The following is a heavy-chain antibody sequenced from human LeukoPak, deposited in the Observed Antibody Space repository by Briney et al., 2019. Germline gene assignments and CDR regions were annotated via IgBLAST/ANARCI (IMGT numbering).Heavy chain of an antibody. CDR3: AKGGYSYPFAP. Sequence: GGSLRLSCAASGFTFGSYAMSWVRQAPGKGLEWVSSLSGSGDTTYYADSVKGRFTISRDNSKNTLYLQMTSLRAEDTAIYYCAKGGYSYPFAPWGQGTLVTVSS. CDR1: GFTFGSYA. D-gene: IGHD5-18*01. J-gene: IGHJ5*02. V-gene: IGHV3-23*01. CDR2: LSGSGDTT.